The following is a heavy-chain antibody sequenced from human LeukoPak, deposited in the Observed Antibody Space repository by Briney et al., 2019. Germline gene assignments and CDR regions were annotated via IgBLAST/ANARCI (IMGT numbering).Heavy chain of an antibody. J-gene: IGHJ6*02. CDR3: ARDRGSGIAANRPYYYGMDV. CDR2: INHSGST. CDR1: GGSFSGYY. Sequence: PSETLSLTCAVYGGSFSGYYWSWIRQPPGKGLEWIGEINHSGSTNYNPSLKSRVTISVDTSKNQFSLQLNSVTPEDTAVYYCARDRGSGIAANRPYYYGMDVWGQGTTVTVSS. D-gene: IGHD6-13*01. V-gene: IGHV4-34*01.